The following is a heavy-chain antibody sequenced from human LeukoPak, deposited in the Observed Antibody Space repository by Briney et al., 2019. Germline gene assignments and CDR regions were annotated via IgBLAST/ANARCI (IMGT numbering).Heavy chain of an antibody. CDR3: AKGSLYGDYFYFDY. Sequence: VGSLILSCAASGFTFDDYAMHWVRQAPGEGLEWVSLISRDGGSTYYADSVKGRFTTSRDNSKNSLYLQMNSLRTEDTALYYCAKGSLYGDYFYFDYWGQGTLVTVSS. V-gene: IGHV3-43*02. J-gene: IGHJ4*02. CDR1: GFTFDDYA. CDR2: ISRDGGST. D-gene: IGHD4-17*01.